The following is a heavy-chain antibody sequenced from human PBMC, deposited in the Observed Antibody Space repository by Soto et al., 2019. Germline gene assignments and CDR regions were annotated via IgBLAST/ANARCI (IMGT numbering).Heavy chain of an antibody. J-gene: IGHJ4*02. CDR2: SSYSGNT. CDR3: ASYRTSTGTAFDY. V-gene: IGHV4-31*03. Sequence: PSETLSLTCSVSGGSISSGGHYWSWIRQHPGKGLEWIGYSSYSGNTYYNPSLKSRITISVDTSKSQFSLKVTSVTAADTAVYYCASYRTSTGTAFDYWGQGSLVTV. CDR1: GGSISSGGHY. D-gene: IGHD1-7*01.